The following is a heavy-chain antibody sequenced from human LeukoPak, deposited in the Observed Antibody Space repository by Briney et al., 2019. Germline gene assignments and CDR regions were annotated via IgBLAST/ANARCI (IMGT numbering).Heavy chain of an antibody. CDR1: GFTFSDYN. D-gene: IGHD1-26*01. V-gene: IGHV3-48*01. CDR3: ASGGPTRGTLDY. CDR2: ISSSTNTT. J-gene: IGHJ4*02. Sequence: GGSLRLSCAGSGFTFSDYNMNWVRQAPGKGLEWVSYISSSTNTTYHGDSVKGRFTISRDNSKNTLDLQMGSLRVEDTAVYYCASGGPTRGTLDYWGQGTLVTVSS.